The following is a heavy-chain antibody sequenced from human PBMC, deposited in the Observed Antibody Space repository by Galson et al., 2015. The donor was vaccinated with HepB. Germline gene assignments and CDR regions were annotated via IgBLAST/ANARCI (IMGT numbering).Heavy chain of an antibody. CDR1: GYTFTSYY. D-gene: IGHD6-13*01. Sequence: SVKVSCKASGYTFTSYYMHWLRQAPGQGLEWMGIINPSGGGTSYAQKFPGRVTMTRDTSTSTVYMELSSLRSEDTAVYYCARAPGAADDYWGQGTLVTVSS. V-gene: IGHV1-46*01. CDR3: ARAPGAADDY. J-gene: IGHJ4*02. CDR2: INPSGGGT.